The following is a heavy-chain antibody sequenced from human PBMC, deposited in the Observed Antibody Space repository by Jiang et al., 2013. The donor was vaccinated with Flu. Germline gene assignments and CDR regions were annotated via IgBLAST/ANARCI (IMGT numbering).Heavy chain of an antibody. V-gene: IGHV4-39*01. J-gene: IGHJ6*02. Sequence: YYNPSLKSRVTISVDTSKNQFSLKLSSVTAADTAVYYCARHPEPDVSIAVAGTDYYYYGMDVWGQGTTVTVSS. CDR3: ARHPEPDVSIAVAGTDYYYYGMDV. D-gene: IGHD6-19*01.